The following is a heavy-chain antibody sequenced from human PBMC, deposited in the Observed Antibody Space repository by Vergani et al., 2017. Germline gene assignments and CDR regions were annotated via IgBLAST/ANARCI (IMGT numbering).Heavy chain of an antibody. Sequence: QVQLQESGPGLVKPSETLSLTCTVSGGSISSYYWSWIRQPPGKGLEWVGYMYYSGSTNYNPALKSRVTISVDTSKNQFSLKLSSVTAADTAVYYCARLINYDSSGYYRLDYWGQGTLVTVSS. CDR2: MYYSGST. V-gene: IGHV4-59*01. CDR3: ARLINYDSSGYYRLDY. CDR1: GGSISSYY. D-gene: IGHD3-22*01. J-gene: IGHJ4*02.